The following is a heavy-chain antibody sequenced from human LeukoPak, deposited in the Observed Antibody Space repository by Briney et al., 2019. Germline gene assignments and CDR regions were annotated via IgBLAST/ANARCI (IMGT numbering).Heavy chain of an antibody. J-gene: IGHJ6*04. V-gene: IGHV3-49*04. CDR3: TRAGMVRGVSYYYYGMDV. CDR2: IRSKAYGGTT. Sequence: GRSLRLSCTASGFTFGDYAMSWVRQAPGKGLEWVGFIRSKAYGGTTEYAASVKGRFTITRDDSKSIAYLQMNSLKTEDTAVHYCTRAGMVRGVSYYYYGMDVWGKGTTVTVSS. CDR1: GFTFGDYA. D-gene: IGHD3-10*01.